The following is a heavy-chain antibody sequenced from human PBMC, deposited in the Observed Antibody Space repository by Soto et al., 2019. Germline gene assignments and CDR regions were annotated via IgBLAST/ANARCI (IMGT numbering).Heavy chain of an antibody. J-gene: IGHJ6*02. D-gene: IGHD6-13*01. Sequence: PVGSLRLSCAASGFTFSSYAMHWVRQAPGKGLEWVAVISYDGSNKYYADSVKGRFTISRDNSKNMLYLQMNSLRAEDTAVYYCARDRASRYSSSWYEKNYYYYGMDVWGQGTTVTSP. CDR2: ISYDGSNK. CDR1: GFTFSSYA. CDR3: ARDRASRYSSSWYEKNYYYYGMDV. V-gene: IGHV3-30-3*01.